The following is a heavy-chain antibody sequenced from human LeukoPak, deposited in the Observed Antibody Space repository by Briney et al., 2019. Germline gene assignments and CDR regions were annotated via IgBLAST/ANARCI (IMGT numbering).Heavy chain of an antibody. J-gene: IGHJ4*02. CDR2: ISGSGVST. CDR1: GFTFSSYA. D-gene: IGHD1-26*01. Sequence: TGGSLRLSCAASGFTFSSYAMSWVRQAPGKGLEWVSAISGSGVSTYYADSVKGRFTISRDNSKNTLYLQMNSLRGEDTAVYYCASGIRAFDNWGQGTLVTVSA. V-gene: IGHV3-23*01. CDR3: ASGIRAFDN.